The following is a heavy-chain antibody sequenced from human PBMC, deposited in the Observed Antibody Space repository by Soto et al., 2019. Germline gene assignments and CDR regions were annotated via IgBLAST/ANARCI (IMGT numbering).Heavy chain of an antibody. Sequence: QVQLQESGPGLVKPSETLSLTCIVSGDSINNYFWWIWIRQPPGKGLEWVGNIHYSGSTTYNPSLRSRLSISLDTPKNQIPLRLSSVAAADTAVYFCARGGGWLPEYWGQGTLVTVSS. CDR1: GDSINNYF. CDR3: ARGGGWLPEY. J-gene: IGHJ4*02. D-gene: IGHD5-12*01. V-gene: IGHV4-59*01. CDR2: IHYSGST.